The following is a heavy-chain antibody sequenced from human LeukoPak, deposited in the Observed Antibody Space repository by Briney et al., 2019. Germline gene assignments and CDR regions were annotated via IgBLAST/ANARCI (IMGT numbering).Heavy chain of an antibody. CDR1: GFTFSSYE. Sequence: GGSLRLSCAASGFTFSSYEMNWVRQAPGKGLEWVSYISSSGSTIYYADSVKGRFTISRDNAKNSLYLQMNSLRAEDTAVYYCARDSGSYQRADYWDQGTLVTVSS. V-gene: IGHV3-48*03. J-gene: IGHJ4*02. D-gene: IGHD1-26*01. CDR3: ARDSGSYQRADY. CDR2: ISSSGSTI.